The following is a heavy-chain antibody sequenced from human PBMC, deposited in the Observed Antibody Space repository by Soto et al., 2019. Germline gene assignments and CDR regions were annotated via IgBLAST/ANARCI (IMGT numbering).Heavy chain of an antibody. Sequence: QPGGSLRLSCAASGFSLSYYWMSWVRQAPGKGLEWVANINQDGSVKYYVDSVKGRFTISRDNAKNSLYLQMNSLTAEDTAVYYCARAVAGASSYWGQGTVVTVSS. V-gene: IGHV3-7*01. CDR3: ARAVAGASSY. CDR2: INQDGSVK. J-gene: IGHJ4*02. D-gene: IGHD2-2*01. CDR1: GFSLSYYW.